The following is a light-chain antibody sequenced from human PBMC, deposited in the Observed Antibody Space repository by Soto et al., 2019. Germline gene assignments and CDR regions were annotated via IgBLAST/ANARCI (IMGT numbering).Light chain of an antibody. Sequence: DIQMTQSPSTVSAYVGDSVTITCRASQSITTWLAWYQQRPGKAPKLLTYDVSSLQSGVPSRFSGSGSGTEFTLTITSLEPEDFAFYYCHQRQRWPRTFGQGTKVDIK. CDR2: DVS. CDR1: QSITTW. J-gene: IGKJ1*01. CDR3: HQRQRWPRT. V-gene: IGKV1-5*01.